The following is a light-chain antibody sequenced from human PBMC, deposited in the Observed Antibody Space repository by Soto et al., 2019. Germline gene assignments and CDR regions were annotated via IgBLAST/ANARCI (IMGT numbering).Light chain of an antibody. CDR1: SSDVGSYNL. V-gene: IGLV2-23*01. CDR3: CSYAGSSTHVV. Sequence: SALTQPASVSGSPGQSITISCTGTSSDVGSYNLVSWYQQHPGKAPKLMIYEGSKRPSGVSKRFSGSKSGNTASLTISGLQAEDEADYYCCSYAGSSTHVVFGGGTKVTVL. CDR2: EGS. J-gene: IGLJ2*01.